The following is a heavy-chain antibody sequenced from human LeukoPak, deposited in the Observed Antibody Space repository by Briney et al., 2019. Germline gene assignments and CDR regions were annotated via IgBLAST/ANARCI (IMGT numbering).Heavy chain of an antibody. Sequence: GRSLRLSCAASGFTFDDYAMHWARHAPGKGLEWVSGISWNSGSIGYADSVKGRFTISRDNAKNSLYLQMNSLRAEDTALYYCAKDTTGTFSFDYWGQGTLVTVSS. CDR1: GFTFDDYA. CDR2: ISWNSGSI. CDR3: AKDTTGTFSFDY. V-gene: IGHV3-9*01. J-gene: IGHJ4*02. D-gene: IGHD1-14*01.